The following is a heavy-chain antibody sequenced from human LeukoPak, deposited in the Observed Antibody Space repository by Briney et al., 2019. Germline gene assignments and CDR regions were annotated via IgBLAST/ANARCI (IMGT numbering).Heavy chain of an antibody. CDR1: GGSISGSSYY. D-gene: IGHD4-17*01. J-gene: IGHJ4*02. Sequence: SETLSLTCTVSGGSISGSSYYWAWIRQPPGKGLEWIGSGFYSGSAYYNPSLKNRVTISVDTSKNQFSLNLSSVTAADTAVYYCARLRGAMTPVTSDFDYWGQGTLVTVSS. CDR2: GFYSGSA. CDR3: ARLRGAMTPVTSDFDY. V-gene: IGHV4-39*01.